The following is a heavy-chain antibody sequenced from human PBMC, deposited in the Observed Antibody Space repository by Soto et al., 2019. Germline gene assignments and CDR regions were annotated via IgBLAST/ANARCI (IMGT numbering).Heavy chain of an antibody. D-gene: IGHD3-3*02. CDR3: ARGYRGSFLRVGAPNYYFDY. CDR2: ISSSSSYI. CDR1: GFPFSSYI. V-gene: IGHV3-21*01. J-gene: IGHJ4*02. Sequence: PGGSLRLSCAASGFPFSSYIMNWVRQAPGKGLEWVSSISSSSSYIYYADSVKGRFTISRDNAKNSLYLQMNSLRAEDTAVYYCARGYRGSFLRVGAPNYYFDYWGQGTLVTVSS.